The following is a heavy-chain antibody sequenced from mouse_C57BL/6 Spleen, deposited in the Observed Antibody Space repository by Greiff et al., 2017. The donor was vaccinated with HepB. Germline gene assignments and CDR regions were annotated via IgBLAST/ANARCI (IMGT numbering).Heavy chain of an antibody. CDR3: ARNGYSSD. D-gene: IGHD2-3*01. CDR2: IYPGDGDT. V-gene: IGHV1-82*01. Sequence: QVQLQQSGPELVKPGASVKISCKASGYAFSSSWMNWVKQRPGKGLEWIGRIYPGDGDTNYNGKFKGKATLTADKPSSTAYMQLSSLTSEDSAVYFCARNGYSSDWGQGTTLTVSS. CDR1: GYAFSSSW. J-gene: IGHJ2*01.